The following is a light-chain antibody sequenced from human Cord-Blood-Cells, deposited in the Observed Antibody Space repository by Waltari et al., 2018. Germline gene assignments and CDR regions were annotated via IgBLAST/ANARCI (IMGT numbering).Light chain of an antibody. CDR3: QQYYSTPLT. J-gene: IGKJ3*01. CDR1: QSVLYRSNNKNY. V-gene: IGKV4-1*01. Sequence: DIVMTQSPDSLAVSLGERATINCKSSQSVLYRSNNKNYLAWYQHKPGQPPKLLICWASTRESGVPDRFSGSGSETDFTLTISSLQAEDVAVYYCQQYYSTPLTFGPGTKVDIK. CDR2: WAS.